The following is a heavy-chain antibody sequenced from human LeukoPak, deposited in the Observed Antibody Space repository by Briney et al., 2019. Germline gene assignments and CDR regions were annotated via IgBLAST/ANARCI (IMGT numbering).Heavy chain of an antibody. V-gene: IGHV3-48*03. CDR1: GFTFCRYE. Sequence: GGPLRLSCAPSGFTFCRYEMNWLRQAPGKGLEWVSYISSSGSTIYYADSVKGRFTISRDNAKNSLYLQMNSLRAEDTAVYYCAREAAYCGGDCYSDYWGQGTLVTVSS. J-gene: IGHJ4*02. CDR2: ISSSGSTI. D-gene: IGHD2-21*02. CDR3: AREAAYCGGDCYSDY.